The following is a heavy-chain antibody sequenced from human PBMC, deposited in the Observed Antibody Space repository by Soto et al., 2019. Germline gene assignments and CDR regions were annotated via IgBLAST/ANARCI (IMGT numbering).Heavy chain of an antibody. Sequence: QVHLVESGGGLVKPGGSLRLSCTASGFTFSDYYMTWIRQAPGKGLEWLSYISSGGLTIYYADSVKGRFTVSRDNAKNSMYLQMNTLRVEDTAVYYCARDPGIYYGMDVWGQGTTVTVSS. D-gene: IGHD3-10*01. CDR1: GFTFSDYY. CDR3: ARDPGIYYGMDV. CDR2: ISSGGLTI. J-gene: IGHJ6*02. V-gene: IGHV3-11*01.